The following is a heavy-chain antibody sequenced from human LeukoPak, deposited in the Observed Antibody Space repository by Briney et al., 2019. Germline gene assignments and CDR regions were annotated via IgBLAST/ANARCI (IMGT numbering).Heavy chain of an antibody. D-gene: IGHD6-6*01. J-gene: IGHJ4*02. V-gene: IGHV4-59*01. CDR2: IYYSGST. CDR1: GGSINNYY. CDR3: ARDKYSSSSFDY. Sequence: PSETLSLTCTVSGGSINNYYWSWIRQPPGGRLEWIGYIYYSGSTNYNPSLKSRVTISVDTSENQFSLKVSSVTAADTAVYYCARDKYSSSSFDYWGQGTLVTVSS.